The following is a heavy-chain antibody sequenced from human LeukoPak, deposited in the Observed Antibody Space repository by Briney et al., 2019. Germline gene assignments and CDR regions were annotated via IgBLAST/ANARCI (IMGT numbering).Heavy chain of an antibody. D-gene: IGHD1-26*01. Sequence: ASVKVSCKASGYTFTDYYLHWVRQAPGQGLEWMGWINPNSGGTNYAQKFQGRVAMTRDTSISTAYMELSRLRSDDTAVYYCARAGWDSYYYYYMDVWGKGTTVTVSS. CDR2: INPNSGGT. CDR3: ARAGWDSYYYYYMDV. V-gene: IGHV1-2*02. CDR1: GYTFTDYY. J-gene: IGHJ6*03.